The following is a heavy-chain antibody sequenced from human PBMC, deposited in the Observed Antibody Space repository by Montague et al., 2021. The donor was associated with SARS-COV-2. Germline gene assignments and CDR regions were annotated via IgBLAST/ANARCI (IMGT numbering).Heavy chain of an antibody. D-gene: IGHD6-6*01. V-gene: IGHV3-74*01. CDR1: GFTVSSYW. CDR2: INSDGTTM. CDR3: ARGDSSGLGY. J-gene: IGHJ4*02. Sequence: SLRLSCAASGFTVSSYWMHWVRQAPGKGLVWISHINSDGTTMNYADSVKGRFTISRDTGKNTLYLQMNSLRVEDTALYYCARGDSSGLGYWGQGTLVTASS.